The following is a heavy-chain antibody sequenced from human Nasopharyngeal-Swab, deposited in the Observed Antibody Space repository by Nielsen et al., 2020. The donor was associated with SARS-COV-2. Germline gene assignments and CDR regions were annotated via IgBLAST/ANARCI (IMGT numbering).Heavy chain of an antibody. CDR3: ASPDYGDY. J-gene: IGHJ4*02. CDR2: IYVGNGDT. Sequence: ASVKVSCKASGFSFTNYVIHWVRQAPGQRPEWMGWIYVGNGDTQYTPNFQGRVTFTRGTSANTAYMEMSSLTSEDTAVFYCASPDYGDYWGQGTLVTVSS. CDR1: GFSFTNYV. V-gene: IGHV1-3*01.